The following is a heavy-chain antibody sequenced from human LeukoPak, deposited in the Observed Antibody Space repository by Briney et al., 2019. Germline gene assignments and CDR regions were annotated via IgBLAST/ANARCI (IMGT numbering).Heavy chain of an antibody. CDR1: GFSFSSYA. D-gene: IGHD4-23*01. J-gene: IGHJ5*02. Sequence: GGSLRLSCAASGFSFSSYAMTWVRQAPGKGLEWVSVISGSGDSTYDADSVKGRFTISRVNSKNTLYLQMDSLRDEDTAVYYCANVGDYGGANWFDPWGQGTLVTVSS. CDR2: ISGSGDST. CDR3: ANVGDYGGANWFDP. V-gene: IGHV3-23*01.